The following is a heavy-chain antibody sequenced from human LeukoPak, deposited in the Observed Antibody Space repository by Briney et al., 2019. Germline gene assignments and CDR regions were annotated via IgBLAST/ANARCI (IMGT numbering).Heavy chain of an antibody. V-gene: IGHV4-39*07. D-gene: IGHD2-2*01. CDR2: IYYSGTT. J-gene: IGHJ5*02. Sequence: SETLSLTCTVSGHSISSSRHYWGWIRQPPGKGLEWIGTIYYSGTTYYNPSLKSRVTISVDTSKNQFSLKLSPVTAADTAVYYCARVDCSSTSCQNWFDPWGQGTLVTVSS. CDR1: GHSISSSRHY. CDR3: ARVDCSSTSCQNWFDP.